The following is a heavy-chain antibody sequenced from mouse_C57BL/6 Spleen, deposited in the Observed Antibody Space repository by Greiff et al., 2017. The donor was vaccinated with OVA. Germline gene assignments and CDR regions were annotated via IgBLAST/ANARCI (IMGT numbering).Heavy chain of an antibody. V-gene: IGHV2-3*01. D-gene: IGHD2-4*01. J-gene: IGHJ1*03. CDR2: IWGDGST. CDR3: AKVIYYDYDGYFDV. Sequence: VQVVESGPGLVAPSPSLSIPCTVSGFSLTSYGVSWVRQPPGKGLEWLGVIWGDGSTNYHSALISRLSISKDNSKSQVFLKLNSLQTDDTATDYCAKVIYYDYDGYFDVWGTGTTVTVSS. CDR1: GFSLTSYG.